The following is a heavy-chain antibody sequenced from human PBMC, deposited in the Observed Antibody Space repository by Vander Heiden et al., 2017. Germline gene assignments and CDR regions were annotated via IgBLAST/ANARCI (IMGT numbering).Heavy chain of an antibody. Sequence: QVQLQESGPGLVKPPETLSLPCTLSGGSISSASYYWGWIRQPPGKGLEWIGNIYNSGSSYYNPSLKSRVTISVDTSKNQFFLKLTSVTAADTAVYYCARMVGAKGNYDMWGQGTMVTISS. CDR1: GGSISSASYY. CDR2: IYNSGSS. D-gene: IGHD1-26*01. V-gene: IGHV4-39*01. J-gene: IGHJ3*02. CDR3: ARMVGAKGNYDM.